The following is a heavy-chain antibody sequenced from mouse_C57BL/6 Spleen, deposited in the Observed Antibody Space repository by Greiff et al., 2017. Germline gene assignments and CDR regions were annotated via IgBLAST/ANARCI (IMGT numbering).Heavy chain of an antibody. Sequence: VKLMESGAELARPGASVKMSCKASGYTFTSYTMHWVKQRPGQGLEWIGYINPSSGYTKYNQKFKDKATLTADKSSSTAYMQLSSLTSEDSAVYYCARWDSSGYDAMDYWGQGTSVTVSS. CDR3: ARWDSSGYDAMDY. D-gene: IGHD3-2*02. J-gene: IGHJ4*01. V-gene: IGHV1-4*01. CDR2: INPSSGYT. CDR1: GYTFTSYT.